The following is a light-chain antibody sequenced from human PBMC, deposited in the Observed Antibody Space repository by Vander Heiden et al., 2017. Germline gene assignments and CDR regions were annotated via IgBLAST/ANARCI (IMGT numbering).Light chain of an antibody. V-gene: IGLV7-43*01. Sequence: QTVVTQLPALSVSPGGTVTLTCASSTGAVTSGFHPNWFQQKPGQAPRALIYSTSNRQSSMPARFSGSLLGDRAAQTLAGVQPEDEVDYDCLLYYGEVRVFGGGTKLTVL. J-gene: IGLJ3*02. CDR2: STS. CDR1: TGAVTSGFH. CDR3: LLYYGEVRV.